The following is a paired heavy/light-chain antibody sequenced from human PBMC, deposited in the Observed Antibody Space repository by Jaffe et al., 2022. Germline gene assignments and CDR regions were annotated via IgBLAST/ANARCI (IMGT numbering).Light chain of an antibody. CDR3: QQLNSYPLMYT. CDR2: AAS. V-gene: IGKV1-9*01. Sequence: DIQLTQSPSFLSASVGDRVTITCRASQGISSYLAWYQQKPGKAPKLLIYAASTLQSGVPSRFSGSGSGTEFTLTISSLQPEDFATYYCQQLNSYPLMYTFGQGTKLEIK. J-gene: IGKJ2*01. CDR1: QGISSY.
Heavy chain of an antibody. CDR3: ARSNFYDYIWGSYRPNWFDP. D-gene: IGHD3-16*02. J-gene: IGHJ5*02. V-gene: IGHV1-18*01. CDR2: ISAYNGNT. Sequence: QVQLVQSGAEVKKPGASVKVSCKASGYTFTSYGISWVRQAPGQGLEWMGWISAYNGNTNYAQKLQGRVTMTTDTSTSTAYMELRSLRSDDTAVYYCARSNFYDYIWGSYRPNWFDPWGQGTLVTVSS. CDR1: GYTFTSYG.